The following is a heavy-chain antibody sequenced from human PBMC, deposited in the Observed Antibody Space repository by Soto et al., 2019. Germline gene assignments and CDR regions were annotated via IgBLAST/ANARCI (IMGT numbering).Heavy chain of an antibody. V-gene: IGHV1-46*01. J-gene: IGHJ6*02. D-gene: IGHD1-26*01. Sequence: QVQLVQSGAEVKKPGASVKVSCKASGFTFTNYFFHWVRQAPRQGLEWLGIISPYDGSTKYVQRLQGRVTVTSDTYTSTVYMELSSLRSEDTAVYFCARGDGRGSTGFYYYYGMDVWGHGTTITVSS. CDR2: ISPYDGST. CDR3: ARGDGRGSTGFYYYYGMDV. CDR1: GFTFTNYF.